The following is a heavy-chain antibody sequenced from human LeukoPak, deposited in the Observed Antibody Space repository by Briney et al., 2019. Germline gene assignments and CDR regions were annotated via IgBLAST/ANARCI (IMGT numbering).Heavy chain of an antibody. CDR3: ENRPNDYGDYEWFDY. CDR2: IYWDDDK. J-gene: IGHJ4*02. CDR1: GFSLSTSGVG. D-gene: IGHD4-17*01. Sequence: SGPTLVKPTQTLTLTCTFSGFSLSTSGVGVGWIRQPPGKALEWLALIYWDDDKRYSPSLKSRLTITKDTSKNQVVLTMTNMDPVDTATYYCENRPNDYGDYEWFDYWGQGTLVTVSS. V-gene: IGHV2-5*02.